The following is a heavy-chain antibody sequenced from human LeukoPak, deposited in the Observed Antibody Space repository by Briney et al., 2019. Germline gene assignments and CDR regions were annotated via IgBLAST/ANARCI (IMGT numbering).Heavy chain of an antibody. Sequence: PGGSLRLSCAASGFTFSSYGMHWVRQAPGKGLEWVAFIRYDGSNKYYADSVKGRFTISRDNSKNTLYLQMNSLRAEDTAVYYCARVVGADGFHYYMDVWGKGTTVTVSS. CDR3: ARVVGADGFHYYMDV. V-gene: IGHV3-30*02. CDR2: IRYDGSNK. D-gene: IGHD1-26*01. J-gene: IGHJ6*03. CDR1: GFTFSSYG.